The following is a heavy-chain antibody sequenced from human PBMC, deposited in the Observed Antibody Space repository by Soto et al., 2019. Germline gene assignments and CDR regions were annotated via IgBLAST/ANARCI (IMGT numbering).Heavy chain of an antibody. CDR1: GFTVSSNY. D-gene: IGHD3-3*01. CDR2: IYSGGST. V-gene: IGHV3-66*01. CDR3: ASDDFWSGYYTFDY. J-gene: IGHJ4*02. Sequence: ESGGGLVQPGGSLRLSCAASGFTVSSNYMSWVRQAPGKGLEWVSVIYSGGSTYYADSVKGRFTISRDNSKNTLYLQMNSLRAEDTAVYYCASDDFWSGYYTFDYWGQGTLVTVSS.